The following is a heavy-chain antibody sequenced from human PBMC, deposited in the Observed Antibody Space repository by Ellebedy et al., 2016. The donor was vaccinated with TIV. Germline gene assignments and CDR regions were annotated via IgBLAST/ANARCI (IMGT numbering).Heavy chain of an antibody. D-gene: IGHD2-15*01. CDR3: AKANGYCSVGNCYSND. V-gene: IGHV3-30*18. CDR2: ISYDGSNK. J-gene: IGHJ4*02. Sequence: GESLKISXAASGFTFSDYAMHWVRQVPGKGLEWVAVISYDGSNKYYVDSVKGRFTISRANSKNTVLLQRNSLRIEDPAVYYCAKANGYCSVGNCYSNDWGQGTLVTVSS. CDR1: GFTFSDYA.